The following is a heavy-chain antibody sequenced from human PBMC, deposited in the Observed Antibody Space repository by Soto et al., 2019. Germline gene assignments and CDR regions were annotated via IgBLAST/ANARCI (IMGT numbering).Heavy chain of an antibody. V-gene: IGHV3-23*01. CDR2: MSGDGVYM. CDR1: GFTFNIYA. CDR3: AKDAVYKDGLWLMDQ. J-gene: IGHJ4*02. Sequence: PGGSLRLSCTASGFTFNIYAMSWVRQAPGKGLEWVSAMSGDGVYMWYADSVKGRFTISRDNSKNTLYLQMNSLRAEDTAIYYCAKDAVYKDGLWLMDQWGQGTQVTVSS. D-gene: IGHD2-21*01.